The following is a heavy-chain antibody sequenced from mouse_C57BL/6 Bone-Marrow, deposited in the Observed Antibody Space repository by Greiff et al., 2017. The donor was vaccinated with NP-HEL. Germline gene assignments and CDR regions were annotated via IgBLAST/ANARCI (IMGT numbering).Heavy chain of an antibody. D-gene: IGHD1-1*01. CDR3: HNYYGSSLYAMDY. CDR1: GYTFTSYW. CDR2: IDPSDSYT. J-gene: IGHJ4*01. Sequence: VQLQQPGAELVKPGASVKLSCKASGYTFTSYWMQWVKQRPGQGLEWIGEIDPSDSYTNYNQKFKGKATLTVDTSSSTAYMQLSSLTSEDSAVYYCHNYYGSSLYAMDYWGQGTSVTVSS. V-gene: IGHV1-50*01.